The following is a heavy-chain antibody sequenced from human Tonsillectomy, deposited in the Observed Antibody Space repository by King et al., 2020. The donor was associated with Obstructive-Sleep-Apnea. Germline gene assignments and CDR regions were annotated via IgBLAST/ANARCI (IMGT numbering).Heavy chain of an antibody. CDR1: GGSISSGGYY. J-gene: IGHJ5*02. CDR3: ARDLADRRPPERWFDP. Sequence: QLQESGPGLVKPSQTLSLTCTVSGGSISSGGYYWSWIRQHPGKGLEWIGYIYYSGSTYYNPSLKSRVTISVDTSKNQFSLKLSSVTAADTAVYYCARDLADRRPPERWFDPWGQGTLVTVSS. V-gene: IGHV4-31*03. D-gene: IGHD6-13*01. CDR2: IYYSGST.